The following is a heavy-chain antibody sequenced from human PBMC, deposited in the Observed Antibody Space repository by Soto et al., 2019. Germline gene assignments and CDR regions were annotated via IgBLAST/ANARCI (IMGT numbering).Heavy chain of an antibody. CDR2: IIPIFGTA. J-gene: IGHJ6*03. Sequence: ASVKVSCKASGGTFSSYAISWVRQAPGQGLEWMGGIIPIFGTANYAQKFQGRVTITADESTSTAYMELSSLRSEDTAVYYCARVISRRYCSSTSCRADYMDVWGKGTTVTVSS. CDR3: ARVISRRYCSSTSCRADYMDV. D-gene: IGHD2-2*01. CDR1: GGTFSSYA. V-gene: IGHV1-69*13.